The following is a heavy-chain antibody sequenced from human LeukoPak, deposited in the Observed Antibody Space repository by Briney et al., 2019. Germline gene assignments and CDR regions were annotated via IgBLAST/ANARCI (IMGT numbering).Heavy chain of an antibody. CDR1: GFTFSSYG. V-gene: IGHV3-7*03. CDR2: IKQDGSEK. CDR3: ARAGYYDSSGYYYALDAFDI. J-gene: IGHJ3*02. D-gene: IGHD3-22*01. Sequence: PGGSLRLSCAASGFTFSSYGMSWVRQAPGKGLEWVANIKQDGSEKYYVDSVKGRFTISRDNAKNSLYLQMNSLRAEDTAVYYCARAGYYDSSGYYYALDAFDIWGQGTMVTVSS.